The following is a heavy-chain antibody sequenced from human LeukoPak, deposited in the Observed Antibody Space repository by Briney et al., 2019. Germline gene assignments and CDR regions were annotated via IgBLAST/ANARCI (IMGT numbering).Heavy chain of an antibody. D-gene: IGHD3-9*01. V-gene: IGHV1-2*02. CDR2: INPNSGGT. Sequence: ASVKVSCKASGYTFTSYAMHWVRQAPGQRLEWMGWINPNSGGTNYAQKFQGRVTMTRDTSISTAYMELSRLRSDDTAVYYCARGDRTETRLRYFDWLMDVWGQGTTVTVSS. CDR3: ARGDRTETRLRYFDWLMDV. CDR1: GYTFTSYA. J-gene: IGHJ6*02.